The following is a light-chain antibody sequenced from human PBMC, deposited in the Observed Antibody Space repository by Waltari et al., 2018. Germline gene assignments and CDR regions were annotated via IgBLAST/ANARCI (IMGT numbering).Light chain of an antibody. CDR1: SSNIGVNV. CDR3: AVWDDNLSGVV. J-gene: IGLJ1*01. V-gene: IGLV1-44*01. CDR2: TND. Sequence: QSVLAQPPSVSGPPGQRVTIFCSGGSSNIGVNVVNWYQHLPGTSPRLLLFTNDQRPAGVPYRFSCSKSGTSASLAISGLQSEDEGHYYCAVWDDNLSGVVFGAGTQVTVL.